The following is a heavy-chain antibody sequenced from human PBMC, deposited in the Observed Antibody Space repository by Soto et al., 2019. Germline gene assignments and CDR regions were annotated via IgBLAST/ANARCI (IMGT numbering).Heavy chain of an antibody. CDR2: INHSGST. D-gene: IGHD5-12*01. Sequence: LTCAVSGGSFRGYYWSWIRQPPGKGREWIGEINHSGSTNYNPSLKSRDTISVDTSKNQFSLKLSYVTAADTAVYYCARENIVSSITTGYYYYGMDFWGQGITVTVSS. CDR3: ARENIVSSITTGYYYYGMDF. CDR1: GGSFRGYY. J-gene: IGHJ6*02. V-gene: IGHV4-34*01.